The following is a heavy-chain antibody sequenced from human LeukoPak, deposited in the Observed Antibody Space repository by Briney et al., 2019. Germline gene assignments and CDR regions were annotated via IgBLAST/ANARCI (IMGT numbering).Heavy chain of an antibody. CDR1: GYTFTGYY. CDR2: INPNSGGT. V-gene: IGHV1-2*02. Sequence: ASVKVSCKASGYTFTGYYMHWVRQAPGQGLELMGWINPNSGGTNYAQKFQGRVTMTRDTSISTAYMELSRLRSDDTAVYYCARPYDFWSGPNWFDAWGQGTLVTVSS. CDR3: ARPYDFWSGPNWFDA. D-gene: IGHD3-3*01. J-gene: IGHJ5*02.